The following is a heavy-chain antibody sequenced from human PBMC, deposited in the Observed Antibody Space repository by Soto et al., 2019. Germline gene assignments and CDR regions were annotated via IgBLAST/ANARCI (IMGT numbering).Heavy chain of an antibody. CDR2: INAGNGNT. CDR3: ARDRTREYCSSTSCYVPNKYYYYGMDV. J-gene: IGHJ6*02. V-gene: IGHV1-3*01. D-gene: IGHD2-2*01. Sequence: GASVKVSCKASGYTFTSYAMHWVRQAPGQRLEWMGWINAGNGNTKYSQKFQGRVTITRDTSASTAYMELSSLRSEDTAVYYCARDRTREYCSSTSCYVPNKYYYYGMDVWGQGTTVTVSS. CDR1: GYTFTSYA.